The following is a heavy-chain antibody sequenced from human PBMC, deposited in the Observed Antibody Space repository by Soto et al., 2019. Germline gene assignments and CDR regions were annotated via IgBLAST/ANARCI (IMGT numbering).Heavy chain of an antibody. V-gene: IGHV5-51*01. CDR2: VYPSDSDV. Sequence: PGASLKISCQGSGYRFTSSWIGWVRQMPGKGLEWLGNVYPSDSDVRYSPSFEGRVTISADNSINTAYLHLLNLKASDTAIYYCTKGATSPFDFWGQGTRVTVSS. J-gene: IGHJ4*02. CDR3: TKGATSPFDF. D-gene: IGHD3-16*01. CDR1: GYRFTSSW.